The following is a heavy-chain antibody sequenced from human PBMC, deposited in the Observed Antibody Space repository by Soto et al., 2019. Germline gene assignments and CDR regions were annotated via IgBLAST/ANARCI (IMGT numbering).Heavy chain of an antibody. J-gene: IGHJ5*02. D-gene: IGHD2-15*01. CDR3: AREFCSGGNCYTYYFDP. V-gene: IGHV3-74*01. CDR1: GLTFNRYW. CDR2: VNTDGSNT. Sequence: LRLSCAASGLTFNRYWMHWVRHAPGKGLVWVSHVNTDGSNTNYADSVKGRFTISRDNAKSTLFLQMNSLRDEDTAVYYCAREFCSGGNCYTYYFDPWGQGIPVTVSS.